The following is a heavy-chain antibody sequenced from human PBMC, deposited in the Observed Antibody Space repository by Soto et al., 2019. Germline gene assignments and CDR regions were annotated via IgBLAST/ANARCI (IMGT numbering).Heavy chain of an antibody. Sequence: QITLKESGPTLVNPTQTLTLTCTFSGFSLSTSGVGVGWIRQPPGKALEWLALIYWDDDKRYSPSLKSRLTITKDTSKNQVVLTMTNMDPVDTATYYCAHSPLYYDILTGYHPFDYWGQGTLVTVSS. CDR3: AHSPLYYDILTGYHPFDY. V-gene: IGHV2-5*02. CDR1: GFSLSTSGVG. J-gene: IGHJ4*02. CDR2: IYWDDDK. D-gene: IGHD3-9*01.